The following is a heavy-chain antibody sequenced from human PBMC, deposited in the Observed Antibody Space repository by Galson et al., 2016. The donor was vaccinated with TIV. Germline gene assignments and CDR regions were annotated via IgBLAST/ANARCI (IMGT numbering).Heavy chain of an antibody. CDR1: GGTFSTYA. CDR3: ALTYCDGDCYPPGGMDV. J-gene: IGHJ6*02. Sequence: SVKVSCKASGGTFSTYAISWVRQAPGQGLEWMGGIIPIFDTTNYAEKFQGRVTITADESTSTAYMELSSPRSEDTAIYYCALTYCDGDCYPPGGMDVWGQGTTVTVSS. CDR2: IIPIFDTT. V-gene: IGHV1-69*13. D-gene: IGHD2-21*02.